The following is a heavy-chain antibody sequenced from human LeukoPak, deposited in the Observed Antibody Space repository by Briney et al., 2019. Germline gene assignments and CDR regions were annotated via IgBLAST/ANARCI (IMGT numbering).Heavy chain of an antibody. J-gene: IGHJ4*02. V-gene: IGHV3-7*01. CDR3: ARDRRLGPFDY. CDR2: IKQDGSEK. CDR1: GFTFSSYW. D-gene: IGHD3-16*01. Sequence: GGSLRLSCAASGFTFSSYWMSWVRQAPGKGLEWVANIKQDGSEKYYVDSVKGRFTISRDNAKNSLYLQMNGLRAEDTAVYYCARDRRLGPFDYWAQGTLVTVSS.